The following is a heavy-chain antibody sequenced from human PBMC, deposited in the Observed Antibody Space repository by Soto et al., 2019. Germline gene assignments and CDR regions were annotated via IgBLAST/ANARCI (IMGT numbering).Heavy chain of an antibody. Sequence: QITLEESGPTVVEPTQTLTLTCSFSGFSLTSRPLGVGWIRQSPGKALAWLAVIYWDDDKRYNPSLRSRLTITKDTSKKQVVLTMTYMEPPDTATYYCAHRLGGFTWKAAYLDYWGQGTLVTVSS. CDR3: AHRLGGFTWKAAYLDY. J-gene: IGHJ4*02. CDR2: IYWDDDK. V-gene: IGHV2-5*02. CDR1: GFSLTSRPLG. D-gene: IGHD3-16*01.